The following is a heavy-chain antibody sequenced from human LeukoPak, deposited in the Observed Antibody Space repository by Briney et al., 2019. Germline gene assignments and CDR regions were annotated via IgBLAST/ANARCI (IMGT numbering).Heavy chain of an antibody. D-gene: IGHD4-23*01. V-gene: IGHV1-69*05. CDR2: IIPIFGTA. CDR1: GGTFSSYA. Sequence: SVKVSCKASGGTFSSYAISWVRQAPGQGLEWMGGIIPIFGTANYAQKFQGRVTLTRSTSISTAYMELRSLTSEDTAVYYCARDYGGNSGWFDPWGQGTLVTVSS. CDR3: ARDYGGNSGWFDP. J-gene: IGHJ5*02.